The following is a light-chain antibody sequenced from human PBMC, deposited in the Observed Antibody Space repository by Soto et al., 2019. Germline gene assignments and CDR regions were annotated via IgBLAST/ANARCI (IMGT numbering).Light chain of an antibody. J-gene: IGLJ3*02. V-gene: IGLV2-8*01. Sequence: QSALTQPPSASGSPGQSVTISCTGTSSDVGGYNYVSWYQQHPGKAPRLMVYEVTKRPSGVPARFSGSKSGNTASLTVSGLQAEDEDDYYCTSPVGIKNVVFGGGTKLTVL. CDR2: EVT. CDR1: SSDVGGYNY. CDR3: TSPVGIKNVV.